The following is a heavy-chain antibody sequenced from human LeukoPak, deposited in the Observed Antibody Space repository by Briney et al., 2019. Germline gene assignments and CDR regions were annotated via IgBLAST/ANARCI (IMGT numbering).Heavy chain of an antibody. J-gene: IGHJ1*01. D-gene: IGHD3-9*01. CDR1: GYTFTSYY. V-gene: IGHV1-46*01. Sequence: ASVKVSCTASGYTFTSYYMHWVRQAPGHGLEWLGIMNPAGASPPSYVQKFQGTVTRTRDTSTSTVYMELSNLRSEDAAVYNCATDSSTMTGYAGYFQHWGQGTLVIVSS. CDR2: MNPAGASPP. CDR3: ATDSSTMTGYAGYFQH.